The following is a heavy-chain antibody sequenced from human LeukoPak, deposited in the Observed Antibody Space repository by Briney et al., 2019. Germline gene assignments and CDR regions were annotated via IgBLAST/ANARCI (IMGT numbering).Heavy chain of an antibody. J-gene: IGHJ4*02. Sequence: PSETLSLTCTVSGGSISSYYWSWIRQPAGKGLEWIGRIYSTGSTNYNPSLKSRVTMSVDTSKIQFSLRLRSVTAADTAVYYCARQIASAGTASFDFWGQGALVTVSS. CDR2: IYSTGST. D-gene: IGHD6-13*01. V-gene: IGHV4-4*07. CDR1: GGSISSYY. CDR3: ARQIASAGTASFDF.